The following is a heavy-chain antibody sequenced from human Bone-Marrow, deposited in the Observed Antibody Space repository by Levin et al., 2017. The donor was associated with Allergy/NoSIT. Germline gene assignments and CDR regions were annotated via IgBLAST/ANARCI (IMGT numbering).Heavy chain of an antibody. J-gene: IGHJ4*02. CDR1: GYSFTSYW. CDR2: IYPHDSDT. CDR3: AKHRAQLWLTPFDQ. D-gene: IGHD3-10*01. V-gene: IGHV5-51*01. Sequence: GGSLRLSCKGSGYSFTSYWIAWVRQMPGKGLEWMGMIYPHDSDTRYSPSFQGLVTMSADKSTSTAYLQWGSLKASDTAIYYCAKHRAQLWLTPFDQWGQGTLVTVSS.